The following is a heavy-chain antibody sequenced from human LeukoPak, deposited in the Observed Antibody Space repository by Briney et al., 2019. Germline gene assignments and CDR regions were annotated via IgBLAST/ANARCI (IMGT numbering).Heavy chain of an antibody. Sequence: PGGSLRLSCAASGFTFSSYWMSRVRQAPGKGLEWVANIKQDGSEKYLVDSVKGRFTISRDNAKNSLYLQMNSLRGEDTAVYYCARGRRVPAAMGNWFDPWGQGTLVTVSS. J-gene: IGHJ5*02. D-gene: IGHD2-2*01. CDR2: IKQDGSEK. CDR1: GFTFSSYW. V-gene: IGHV3-7*01. CDR3: ARGRRVPAAMGNWFDP.